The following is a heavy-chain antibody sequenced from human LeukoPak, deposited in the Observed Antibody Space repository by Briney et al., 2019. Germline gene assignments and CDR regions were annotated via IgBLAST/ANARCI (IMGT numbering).Heavy chain of an antibody. CDR3: ARGDFWSGYSYFVRGYGMDV. J-gene: IGHJ6*02. D-gene: IGHD3-3*01. CDR1: GGSISSSSYY. Sequence: SETLSLTCTVSGGSISSSSYYWGWIRQPPGKGLEWIGYIYYSGSTNYNPSLKSRVTISVDTSKNQFSLKLSSVTAADTAVYYCARGDFWSGYSYFVRGYGMDVWGQGTTVTVSS. CDR2: IYYSGST. V-gene: IGHV4-61*05.